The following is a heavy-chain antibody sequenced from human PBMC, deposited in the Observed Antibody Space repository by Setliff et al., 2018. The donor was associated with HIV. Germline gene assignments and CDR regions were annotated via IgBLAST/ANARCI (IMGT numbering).Heavy chain of an antibody. Sequence: SETLSLTCTVSGDSINTHYWSWIRQPPGKGLEWIGYVSHTGNTNSNPSLKSRVTISVDKSKNQFSLRLSSVTAADTAVYYCARDSGYSFGFNYFDYWGQGTLVTVSS. CDR3: ARDSGYSFGFNYFDY. D-gene: IGHD5-18*01. V-gene: IGHV4-59*11. CDR1: GDSINTHY. CDR2: VSHTGNT. J-gene: IGHJ4*02.